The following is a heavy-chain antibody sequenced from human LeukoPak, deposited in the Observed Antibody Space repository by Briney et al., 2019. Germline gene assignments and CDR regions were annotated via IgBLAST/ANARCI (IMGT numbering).Heavy chain of an antibody. CDR2: INPNSGGT. J-gene: IGHJ4*02. V-gene: IGHV1-2*02. D-gene: IGHD5-12*01. Sequence: ASVKVSCKASGYTLTGYYMHWVRQAPGQGLEWMGWINPNSGGTNYAQKFQGGVTMTRHTSISTAYMELSRLRSDDTAVYYCARDRAVATIGGVDYWGQGTLVTASS. CDR3: ARDRAVATIGGVDY. CDR1: GYTLTGYY.